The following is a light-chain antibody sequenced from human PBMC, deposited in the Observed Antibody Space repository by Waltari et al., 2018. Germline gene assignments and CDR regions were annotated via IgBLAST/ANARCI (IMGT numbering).Light chain of an antibody. CDR1: QSLVHGDGNTY. CDR2: KVS. Sequence: DAVMTQSPLSLPVNLGQPASIFCRSSQSLVHGDGNTYLIWFQQRPGQSPRRRMYKVSTRDYGVPDRCSGSGSGTDFTLKISRVEAEDVGVYYCMQATQWPYTFGQGTKLEIK. V-gene: IGKV2-30*02. CDR3: MQATQWPYT. J-gene: IGKJ2*01.